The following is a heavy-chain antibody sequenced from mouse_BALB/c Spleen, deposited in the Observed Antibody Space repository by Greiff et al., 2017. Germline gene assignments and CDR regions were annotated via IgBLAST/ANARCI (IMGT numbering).Heavy chain of an antibody. D-gene: IGHD2-14*01. V-gene: IGHV2-9*02. CDR2: IWAGGST. J-gene: IGHJ1*01. Sequence: VKLVESGPGLVAPSQSLSITCTVSGFSLTSYGVHWVRQPPGKGLEWLGVIWAGGSTNYNSALMSRLSISKDNSKSQVFLKMNSLQTDDTAMYYCARDVRYDGYFDVWGAGTTVTVSS. CDR1: GFSLTSYG. CDR3: ARDVRYDGYFDV.